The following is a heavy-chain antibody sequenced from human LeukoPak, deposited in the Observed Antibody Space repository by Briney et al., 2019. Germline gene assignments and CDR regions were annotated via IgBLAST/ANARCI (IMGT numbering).Heavy chain of an antibody. CDR2: IKWDGGRT. Sequence: GGSLRLSCAASGFTFDDHGMSWVRQAPGKGLEWVSGIKWDGGRTGYADSVKGRFTISRDNAKNSVYLQMNSLRAEDTALYYCARGFCADEICQVFTYWGQGTLVTVSS. CDR1: GFTFDDHG. J-gene: IGHJ4*02. V-gene: IGHV3-20*04. D-gene: IGHD2-21*01. CDR3: ARGFCADEICQVFTY.